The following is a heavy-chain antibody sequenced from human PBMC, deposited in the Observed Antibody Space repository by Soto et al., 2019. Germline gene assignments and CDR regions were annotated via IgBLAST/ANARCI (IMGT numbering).Heavy chain of an antibody. V-gene: IGHV3-23*01. CDR2: ISGSGGST. CDR3: AKGGPYYYYGMDV. J-gene: IGHJ6*02. CDR1: GFAFSSYA. Sequence: PGGSLRLSCAASGFAFSSYAMSWVRQAPGKGLEWVSAISGSGGSTYYADSVKGWFTISRDNSKNTLYLQMNSLRAEDTAVYYCAKGGPYYYYGMDVWGQGTTVTVSS.